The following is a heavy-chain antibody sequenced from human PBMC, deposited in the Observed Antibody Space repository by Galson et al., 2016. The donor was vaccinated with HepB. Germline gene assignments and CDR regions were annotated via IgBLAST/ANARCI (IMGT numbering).Heavy chain of an antibody. Sequence: SETLSLTCAVSGGSISSNNWWSWVRQPPGKGLEWIGEIYHGGTTNYNPSLKSRVTISVHKSKNQFSLKLTSVTAADTAVYYCATIVVVPTATRFYYDMDVWGQGTTVTVSS. V-gene: IGHV4-4*02. J-gene: IGHJ6*02. CDR2: IYHGGTT. D-gene: IGHD2-2*01. CDR3: ATIVVVPTATRFYYDMDV. CDR1: GGSISSNNW.